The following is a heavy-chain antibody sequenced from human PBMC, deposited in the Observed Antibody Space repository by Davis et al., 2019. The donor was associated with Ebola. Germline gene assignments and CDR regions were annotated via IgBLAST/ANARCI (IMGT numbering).Heavy chain of an antibody. V-gene: IGHV4-34*01. J-gene: IGHJ6*02. CDR3: ARGLPVVTWYYYGMDV. D-gene: IGHD4-23*01. CDR2: INHSGST. CDR1: GGSFSGYY. Sequence: PSETLSLTCAVYGGSFSGYYWSWIRQPPGKGLEWIGEINHSGSTNYNPSLKSRVTISVDTSKNQFSLKLRSVTAADTAVYYCARGLPVVTWYYYGMDVWGQGTTVTVSS.